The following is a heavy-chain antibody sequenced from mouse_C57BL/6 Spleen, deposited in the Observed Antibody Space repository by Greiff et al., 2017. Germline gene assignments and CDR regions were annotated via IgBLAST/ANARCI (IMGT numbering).Heavy chain of an antibody. V-gene: IGHV5-17*01. CDR1: GFTFSDYG. J-gene: IGHJ4*01. CDR3: ARPGGYAMDY. CDR2: ISSGSSTI. Sequence: VQLQQSGGGLVKPGGSLKLSCAASGFTFSDYGMHWVRQAPEKGLEWVAYISSGSSTIYYADTVKGRFTISRDNAKNTLFLQMTSLRSEDTAMYYCARPGGYAMDYWGQGTSVTVSS.